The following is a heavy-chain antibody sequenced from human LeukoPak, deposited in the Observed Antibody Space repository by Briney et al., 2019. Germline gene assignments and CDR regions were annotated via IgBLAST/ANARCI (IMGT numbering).Heavy chain of an antibody. J-gene: IGHJ4*02. CDR3: ARGPQWLAYDY. CDR1: GFTFSTYS. V-gene: IGHV3-21*01. D-gene: IGHD6-19*01. CDR2: ISGSSDYK. Sequence: GGSLRLSCAASGFTFSTYSMNWVRQAPGKGLEWVSSISGSSDYKYYADSVKGRFTISRDNAKNSLYLQMSSLRVEDTAVYYCARGPQWLAYDYWGQGTLVTVSS.